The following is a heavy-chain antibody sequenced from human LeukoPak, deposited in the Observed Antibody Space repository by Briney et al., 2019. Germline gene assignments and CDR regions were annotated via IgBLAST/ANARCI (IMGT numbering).Heavy chain of an antibody. J-gene: IGHJ6*03. CDR3: ARDEYSGLYYYIDV. Sequence: DSVKGRFTISRDNAKKSLHLQMNSLRAEDTAVYYCARDEYSGLYYYIDVWGKGTTVTVSS. V-gene: IGHV3-7*01. D-gene: IGHD5-12*01.